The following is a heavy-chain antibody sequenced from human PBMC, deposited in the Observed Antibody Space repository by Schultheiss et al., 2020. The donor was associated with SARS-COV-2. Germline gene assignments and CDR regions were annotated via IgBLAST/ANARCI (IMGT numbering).Heavy chain of an antibody. CDR3: ARGRVFGVVIYNMDV. CDR1: GGSMSDYY. Sequence: SETLSLTCTVSGGSMSDYYWTWIRQPPGRGLEWIGYIYYSGTTDGNPSLRSRVTISVDTSKNQFSLKLSSVTAADTAVYYCARGRVFGVVIYNMDVWGQGTTVTVSS. J-gene: IGHJ6*02. V-gene: IGHV4-59*12. CDR2: IYYSGTT. D-gene: IGHD3-3*01.